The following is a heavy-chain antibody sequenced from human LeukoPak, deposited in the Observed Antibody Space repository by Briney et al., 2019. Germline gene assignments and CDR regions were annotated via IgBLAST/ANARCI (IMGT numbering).Heavy chain of an antibody. CDR1: GGSISSYY. J-gene: IGHJ6*03. Sequence: SETLSLTCTVSGGSISSYYWSWIRQPPGKGLEWIGYIYYSGSTNYNPSLKSRVTISVDTSKNQFSLKLSSVTAADTAVYYCARSGAAADPCYYYMDVWGKGTTVTISS. CDR3: ARSGAAADPCYYYMDV. D-gene: IGHD6-13*01. CDR2: IYYSGST. V-gene: IGHV4-59*01.